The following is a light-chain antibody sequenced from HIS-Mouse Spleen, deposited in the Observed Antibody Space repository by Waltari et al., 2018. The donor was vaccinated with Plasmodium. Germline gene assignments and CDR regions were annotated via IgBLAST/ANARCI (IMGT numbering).Light chain of an antibody. CDR3: QAWDSSTVV. J-gene: IGLJ2*01. CDR1: NSGVKY. V-gene: IGLV3-1*01. Sequence: SYELTQPPSVSVSPGQTASITCSGANSGVKYACWYQQKPGQSPVLVIYQDSKRPSGIPERFSGSNSGNTATLTISGTQAMDEADYYCQAWDSSTVVFGGGTKLTVL. CDR2: QDS.